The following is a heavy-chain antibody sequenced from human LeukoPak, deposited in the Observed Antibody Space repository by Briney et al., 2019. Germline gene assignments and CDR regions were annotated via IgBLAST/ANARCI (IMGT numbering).Heavy chain of an antibody. J-gene: IGHJ5*02. CDR1: GGSITSSSYY. CDR2: FYYSGST. CDR3: ARREIAAAGTFSSWFDP. V-gene: IGHV4-39*07. D-gene: IGHD6-13*01. Sequence: SETLSLTCTVSGGSITSSSYYWGWIRQPPEKGLEWIGTFYYSGSTYYNPSLKSRVTISVDTSKNQFSLKLSSVTAADTAVYYCARREIAAAGTFSSWFDPWGQGTLVTVSS.